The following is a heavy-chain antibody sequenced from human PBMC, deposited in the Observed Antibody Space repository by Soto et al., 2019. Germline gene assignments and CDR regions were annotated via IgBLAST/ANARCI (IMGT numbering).Heavy chain of an antibody. CDR1: GGSISSGDYY. CDR2: IDYSGST. CDR3: ARVLQYSSGSLDY. V-gene: IGHV4-30-4*01. D-gene: IGHD6-19*01. J-gene: IGHJ4*02. Sequence: QVQLQESGPGLVKPSQTLSLTCTVSGGSISSGDYYWSWIRQPPGKGPEWIGYIDYSGSTYYNPSLKSRATPAVDTSKNQFSRKLSSVTAAETAVYYCARVLQYSSGSLDYWGQGTLLTVSS.